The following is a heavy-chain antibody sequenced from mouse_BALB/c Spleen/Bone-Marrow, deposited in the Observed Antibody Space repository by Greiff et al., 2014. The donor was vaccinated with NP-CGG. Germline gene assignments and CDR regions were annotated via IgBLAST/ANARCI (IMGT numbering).Heavy chain of an antibody. D-gene: IGHD2-14*01. CDR2: IWAGGIT. J-gene: IGHJ4*01. CDR1: GFSLTSYG. CDR3: ARGGYYKYDEDAMDY. Sequence: VHVKQSGPGLVAPSQSLSITCTVSGFSLTSYGVHWVRQPPGKGLEWLGVIWAGGITNYNSTLMSRLSINKDDSKSKVFLKMNSLQTDDTAMYYCARGGYYKYDEDAMDYWGQGTSVTVSS. V-gene: IGHV2-9*02.